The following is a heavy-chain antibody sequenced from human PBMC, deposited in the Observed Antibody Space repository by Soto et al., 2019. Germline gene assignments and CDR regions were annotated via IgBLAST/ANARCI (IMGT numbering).Heavy chain of an antibody. CDR2: IDTDGSTGGT. Sequence: EVRLVESGGALVPPGGSLRLTCEASGFTFSGHWMHWVRRAPGKGLVWVSHIDTDGSTGGTSYADSVKGRFTVSRNESHDRLYLQMNDLRVEDTAVYHCARGRGNYYADSWGQGNLVTVSS. D-gene: IGHD1-26*01. CDR1: GFTFSGHW. J-gene: IGHJ4*02. V-gene: IGHV3-74*03. CDR3: ARGRGNYYADS.